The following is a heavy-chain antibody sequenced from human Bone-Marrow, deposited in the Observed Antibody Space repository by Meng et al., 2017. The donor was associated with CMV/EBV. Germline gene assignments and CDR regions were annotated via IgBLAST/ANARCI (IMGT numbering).Heavy chain of an antibody. CDR1: GGSISSGGYY. CDR2: IYYSGST. V-gene: IGHV4-61*08. J-gene: IGHJ3*02. CDR3: ARAARGSYEDAFDI. D-gene: IGHD1-26*01. Sequence: SETLSLTCTVSGGSISSGGYYWSWIRQHPGKGLEWIGYIYYSGSTNYNPSLKSRVTISVDTSKNQFSLKLSSVTAADTAVYYCARAARGSYEDAFDIWGQGTMVTVSS.